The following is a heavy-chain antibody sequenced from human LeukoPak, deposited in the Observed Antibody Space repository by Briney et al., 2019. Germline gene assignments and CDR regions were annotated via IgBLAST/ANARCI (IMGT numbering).Heavy chain of an antibody. CDR3: ATGRAMVVGYYYYYMDV. D-gene: IGHD5-18*01. J-gene: IGHJ6*03. V-gene: IGHV1-24*01. Sequence: ASVKVSCKVSGYTLTELSVHWVRQAPGKGLEWMGGFDPEDGETIYAQKFRGRVTMTEDTSTDTAYMELSSLRSEDTAVYYCATGRAMVVGYYYYYMDVWGKGTTVTVSS. CDR1: GYTLTELS. CDR2: FDPEDGET.